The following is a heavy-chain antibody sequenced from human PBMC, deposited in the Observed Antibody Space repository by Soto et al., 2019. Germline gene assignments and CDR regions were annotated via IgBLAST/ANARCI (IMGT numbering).Heavy chain of an antibody. CDR2: IKQDGSEK. V-gene: IGHV3-7*01. D-gene: IGHD5-12*01. CDR3: AREPNKVATMGSIYSYYGMDV. J-gene: IGHJ6*02. CDR1: GFTFSSYW. Sequence: EVQLVESGGGLVQPGGSLRLSCAASGFTFSSYWMSWVRQAPGKGLEWVANIKQDGSEKYYVDSVKGRFTISRDNAKNSLYLKSKSLRAEDTVVYYWAREPNKVATMGSIYSYYGMDVWGQGTTVTVSS.